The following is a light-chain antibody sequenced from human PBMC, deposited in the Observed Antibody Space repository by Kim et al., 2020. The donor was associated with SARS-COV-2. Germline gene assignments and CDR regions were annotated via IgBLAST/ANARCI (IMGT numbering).Light chain of an antibody. CDR1: QDIPNY. V-gene: IGKV1-33*01. CDR2: DAS. Sequence: GESVSITCQASQDIPNYLSWYHHKPGKAPKRLIFDASDLQPGVPSRFSGSGSVTDFTFTISSLQPEDIGTYYCQQYNHLPITFGQGTRLEIK. J-gene: IGKJ5*01. CDR3: QQYNHLPIT.